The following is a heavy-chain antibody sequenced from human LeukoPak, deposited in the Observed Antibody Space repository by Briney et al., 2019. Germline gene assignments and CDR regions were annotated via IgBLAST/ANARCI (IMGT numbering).Heavy chain of an antibody. CDR1: GGSISSGGYY. D-gene: IGHD3-16*02. CDR3: ARDSLSPRVTDPSDYYMDV. J-gene: IGHJ6*03. V-gene: IGHV4-30-2*01. CDR2: IYHSGST. Sequence: SQTLSLTCTVSGGSISSGGYYWSWIRQPPGKGLEWIGYIYHSGSTYYNPSLKSRVTISVDRSKNQFSLKLSSVTAADTAVYYCARDSLSPRVTDPSDYYMDVWGKGTTVTVSS.